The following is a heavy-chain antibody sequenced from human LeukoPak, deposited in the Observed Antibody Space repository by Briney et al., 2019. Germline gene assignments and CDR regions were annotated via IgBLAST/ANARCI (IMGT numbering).Heavy chain of an antibody. D-gene: IGHD3-9*01. CDR1: GFTFTSSA. CDR2: IVVGSGNT. J-gene: IGHJ3*02. V-gene: IGHV1-58*02. Sequence: GTSVKVSCKASGFTFTSSAMQWVRQARGQRLEWIGWIVVGSGNTNYAQKFQERVTITRDMSTSTAYMELSSLRSEDTAVYYCAAAYYDILTGYMRAFDIWGQGTMVTVSS. CDR3: AAAYYDILTGYMRAFDI.